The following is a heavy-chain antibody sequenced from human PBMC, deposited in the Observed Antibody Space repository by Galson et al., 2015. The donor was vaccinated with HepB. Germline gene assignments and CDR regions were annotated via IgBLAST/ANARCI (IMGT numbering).Heavy chain of an antibody. D-gene: IGHD2-15*01. CDR3: AKDGIMVANNPYHFHY. CDR1: GFSFTRYA. Sequence: SLRLSCAASGFSFTRYAMTWVRQAPGKGLEWVSSITSSGGNSYYTDSVKGRFPVSRDNSKNTLLLQLNSLRAEGTAMYFCAKDGIMVANNPYHFHYWGQGTLVTVSS. J-gene: IGHJ4*02. V-gene: IGHV3-23*01. CDR2: ITSSGGNS.